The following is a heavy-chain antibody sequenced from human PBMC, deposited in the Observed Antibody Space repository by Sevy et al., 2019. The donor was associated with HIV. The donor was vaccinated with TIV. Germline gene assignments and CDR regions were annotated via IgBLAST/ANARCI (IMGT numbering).Heavy chain of an antibody. CDR2: IYYSGST. V-gene: IGHV4-59*01. CDR1: GGSISSYY. D-gene: IGHD6-6*01. J-gene: IGHJ4*02. CDR3: ARAGGERQLVNY. Sequence: SETLSLTCTVSGGSISSYYWSWIRQPPGKGLEWIGYIYYSGSTNYNPSLKSRVTISVDTSKNQFSLKLSSVTAADTAVYYCARAGGERQLVNYWGQGTLVTVSS.